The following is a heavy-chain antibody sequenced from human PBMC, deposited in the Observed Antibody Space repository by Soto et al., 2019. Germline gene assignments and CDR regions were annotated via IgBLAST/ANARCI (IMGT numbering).Heavy chain of an antibody. CDR3: AREYGSYHYYYYGMDV. CDR2: IYYSGST. Sequence: SETLSLTCTVSGGSISSSSYYWGWIRQPPGKGLEWIGSIYYSGSTYYNPSLKSRVTISVDTSKNQFSLKLSSVTAADTAVYYCAREYGSYHYYYYGMDVWGQGTTVTVSS. V-gene: IGHV4-39*07. D-gene: IGHD1-26*01. J-gene: IGHJ6*02. CDR1: GGSISSSSYY.